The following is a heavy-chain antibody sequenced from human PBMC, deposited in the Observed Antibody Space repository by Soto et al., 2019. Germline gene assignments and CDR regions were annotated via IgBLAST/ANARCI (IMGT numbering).Heavy chain of an antibody. J-gene: IGHJ5*02. Sequence: DSVKVSCKASGYTFTSYDINWVRQATGQGLEWMGWMNPNSGNTGYAQKFQGRVTMTRNTSISTAYMELRSLRSEDTAVYYCESVLPPFDPCGQLSLVTVSA. V-gene: IGHV1-8*01. CDR3: ESVLPPFDP. CDR2: MNPNSGNT. CDR1: GYTFTSYD.